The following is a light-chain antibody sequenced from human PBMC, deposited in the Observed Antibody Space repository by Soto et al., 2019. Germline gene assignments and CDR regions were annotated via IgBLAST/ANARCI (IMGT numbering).Light chain of an antibody. Sequence: DIQMTQYPSSLSASVGDEVTITCRASQTISSNLNWYQHKPGKAPKLLIFATSSLQTGVPSRFSGRGSGTEFTLAITSLQPEDFATYYCQHTYNTPPTFGQGTNLEIK. J-gene: IGKJ2*01. V-gene: IGKV1-39*01. CDR1: QTISSN. CDR2: ATS. CDR3: QHTYNTPPT.